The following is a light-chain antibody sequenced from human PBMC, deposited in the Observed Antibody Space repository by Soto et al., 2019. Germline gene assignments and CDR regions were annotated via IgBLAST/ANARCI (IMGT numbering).Light chain of an antibody. CDR3: QQYYSTPPT. V-gene: IGKV3-15*01. Sequence: EILMTQSPATLSLSPGERATLSCRASQSVASNLAWYQQRRGQAPRLLIYGASSRATGIPARFSGSGSGTEFTLTISSLQSEDVAVYYCQQYYSTPPTFGPGTKVDIK. J-gene: IGKJ3*01. CDR1: QSVASN. CDR2: GAS.